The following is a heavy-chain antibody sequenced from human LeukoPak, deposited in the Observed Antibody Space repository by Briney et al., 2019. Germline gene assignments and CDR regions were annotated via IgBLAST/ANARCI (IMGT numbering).Heavy chain of an antibody. V-gene: IGHV3-11*04. D-gene: IGHD3-22*01. CDR2: ISSSSSTI. Sequence: PGGSLRLSCAASGFTFSDYYMSWIRQAPGKGLEWVSYISSSSSTIFYADSVKGRFTISRDNAKNSLYLQMNSLRAEDTAMYYCAREKNDYDSSGLETWGQGTLVTVSS. CDR3: AREKNDYDSSGLET. J-gene: IGHJ5*02. CDR1: GFTFSDYY.